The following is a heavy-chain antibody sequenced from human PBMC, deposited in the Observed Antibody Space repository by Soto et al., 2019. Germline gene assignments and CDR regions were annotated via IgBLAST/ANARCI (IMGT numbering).Heavy chain of an antibody. CDR3: ARGALWFGELFYYFDY. J-gene: IGHJ4*02. CDR1: GYTFTSYA. CDR2: INAGNGNT. D-gene: IGHD3-10*01. Sequence: QVQLVQSGAEVKKPGASVKVSCKASGYTFTSYAMHWVRQAPGQRLEWMGWINAGNGNTKYSQKFQGRVTITRDTSASTAYMELSSLRSEDTAVYYCARGALWFGELFYYFDYWGQGTLVTVSS. V-gene: IGHV1-3*01.